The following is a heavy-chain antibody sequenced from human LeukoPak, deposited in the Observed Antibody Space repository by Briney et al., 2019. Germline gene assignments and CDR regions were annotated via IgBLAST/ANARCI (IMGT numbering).Heavy chain of an antibody. Sequence: GGSLRLSCAASGFTFSSYGMHWVRQAPGKGLEWVAVIWYDGSNKYYADSVKGRFTISRDNSKNTLYLQMNSLRAEDTAVYYCARVGYSSGWYFDYWGQGTLVTVSS. CDR1: GFTFSSYG. CDR3: ARVGYSSGWYFDY. V-gene: IGHV3-33*01. D-gene: IGHD6-19*01. CDR2: IWYDGSNK. J-gene: IGHJ4*02.